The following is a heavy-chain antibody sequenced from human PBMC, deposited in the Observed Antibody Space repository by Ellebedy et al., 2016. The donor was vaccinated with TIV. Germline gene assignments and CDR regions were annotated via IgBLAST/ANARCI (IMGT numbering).Heavy chain of an antibody. D-gene: IGHD4-23*01. CDR2: IYYSGST. V-gene: IGHV4-31*03. Sequence: SETLSLXCTVSGGSISSGGYYWSWIRQHPGKGLEWIGYIYYSGSTYYNPSLKSRVTISVDTSKNQFSLKLSSVTAADTAVYYCARAGTTVVTPYQKKLAYYYYGMDVWGQGTTVTVSS. CDR3: ARAGTTVVTPYQKKLAYYYYGMDV. CDR1: GGSISSGGYY. J-gene: IGHJ6*02.